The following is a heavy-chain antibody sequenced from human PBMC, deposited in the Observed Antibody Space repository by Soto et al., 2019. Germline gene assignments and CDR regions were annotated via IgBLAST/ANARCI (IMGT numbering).Heavy chain of an antibody. D-gene: IGHD3-22*01. CDR3: ARHVMRYYYDSSDYYALGV. J-gene: IGHJ6*02. CDR1: DGSISSYK. Sequence: SETLSLTCTVSDGSISSYKWSWIRQPPGKGLEWIGYISYSGSTNYNPSLKSRVTMSVDTSKNQFSMKLTSVTAADTAVYYCARHVMRYYYDSSDYYALGVWGQGTTVTVSS. CDR2: ISYSGST. V-gene: IGHV4-59*08.